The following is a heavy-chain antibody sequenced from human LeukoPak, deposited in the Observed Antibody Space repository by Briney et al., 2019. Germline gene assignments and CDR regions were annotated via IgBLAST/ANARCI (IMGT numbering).Heavy chain of an antibody. CDR3: AKGYSNSWYVDY. J-gene: IGHJ4*02. D-gene: IGHD6-13*01. Sequence: GGSLRLSCAASGFTFSSYAMSWVRQAPGKGLEWVSSISGSGGSTYYADSVEGRFTIPRDNSKDTLYLQMNSLRAEDTAVYYCAKGYSNSWYVDYWGQGTLVTVSS. V-gene: IGHV3-23*01. CDR2: ISGSGGST. CDR1: GFTFSSYA.